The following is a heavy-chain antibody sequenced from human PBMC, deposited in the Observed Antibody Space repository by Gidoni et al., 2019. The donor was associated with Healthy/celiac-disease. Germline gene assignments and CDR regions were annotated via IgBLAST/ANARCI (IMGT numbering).Heavy chain of an antibody. D-gene: IGHD2-21*01. CDR1: GYTLIELS. J-gene: IGHJ5*02. CDR3: ATVLRLRITSQVVKPYNWFDP. Sequence: QVQLVQSGAEVKKPGASVKVSCKVSGYTLIELSMHWRRQDPGKGLEWMGGFDPEEGETIYEQKFQGRVTMTEDKSTDTAYMELSSLGSEDTAVYYCATVLRLRITSQVVKPYNWFDPWGQGTLVTVSS. CDR2: FDPEEGET. V-gene: IGHV1-24*01.